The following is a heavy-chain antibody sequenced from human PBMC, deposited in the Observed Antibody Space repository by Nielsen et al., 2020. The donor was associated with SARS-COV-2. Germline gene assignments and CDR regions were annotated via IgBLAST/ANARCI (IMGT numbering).Heavy chain of an antibody. J-gene: IGHJ4*02. CDR2: IWYDGSNK. CDR1: GFTFSSYG. Sequence: GGSLRLSCAASGFTFSSYGMHWVRQAPGKGLEWVAVIWYDGSNKYYADSVKGRFTISRDNAKNSLYLQMNSLRAEDTALYYCAKDAGYCSGGSCYSFDYWGQGTLVTVSS. CDR3: AKDAGYCSGGSCYSFDY. V-gene: IGHV3-33*03. D-gene: IGHD2-15*01.